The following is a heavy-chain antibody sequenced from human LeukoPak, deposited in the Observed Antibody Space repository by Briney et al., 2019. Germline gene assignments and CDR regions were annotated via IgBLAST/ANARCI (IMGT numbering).Heavy chain of an antibody. CDR2: IYYSGST. Sequence: PSETLSLTCTVSGGSISSSSNYWGWIRQPPGKGLEWIGSIYYSGSTYYNPSLKSRVTISVDTSKNQFSLKLSSVTAADTAVYYCARHKWGYCSSTSCYISKGGNWFDPWGQGTLVTVSS. CDR3: ARHKWGYCSSTSCYISKGGNWFDP. D-gene: IGHD2-2*02. J-gene: IGHJ5*02. V-gene: IGHV4-39*01. CDR1: GGSISSSSNY.